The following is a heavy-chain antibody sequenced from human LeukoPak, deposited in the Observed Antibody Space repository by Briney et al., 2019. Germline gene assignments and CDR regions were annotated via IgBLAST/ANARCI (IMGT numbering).Heavy chain of an antibody. CDR1: GFTFHDYA. CDR3: ARPRARSLLVWGYGFDI. J-gene: IGHJ3*02. D-gene: IGHD3-16*02. CDR2: INWNSGNI. V-gene: IGHV3-9*01. Sequence: GGSLRLSCAASGFTFHDYAMHWVRQAPGKGLDWVSGINWNSGNIGYADSVKGRFTASRNNAKNSLYLKMNSMRTEDTAFYYCARPRARSLLVWGYGFDIWGQGTMVTVSS.